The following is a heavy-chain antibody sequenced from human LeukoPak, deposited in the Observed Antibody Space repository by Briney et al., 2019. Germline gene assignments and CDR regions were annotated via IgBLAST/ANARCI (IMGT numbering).Heavy chain of an antibody. V-gene: IGHV4-59*01. CDR1: GGSISSYY. CDR2: IYYSGST. D-gene: IGHD3-22*01. J-gene: IGHJ4*02. CDR3: ARGFYESSAYYTDYFDS. Sequence: PSETLSLTCTASGGSISSYYWNWIRQPPGKGLEWIGAIYYSGSTNDNPSLKSRVTMSVDTSKNQFSLKLSSVTAADTAVYYCARGFYESSAYYTDYFDSWGQGTLVTVSS.